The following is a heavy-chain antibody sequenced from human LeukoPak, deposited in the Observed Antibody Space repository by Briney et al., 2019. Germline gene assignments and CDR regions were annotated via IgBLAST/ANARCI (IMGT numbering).Heavy chain of an antibody. CDR2: INAGNGNT. V-gene: IGHV1-3*01. CDR3: ASLKTGSGYYFDY. J-gene: IGHJ4*02. D-gene: IGHD3-22*01. Sequence: ASVKVSCKASGYTFTSYAMHWVRQAPGQRLEWMGWINAGNGNTKYSQKFQGRVTISRDISASTAYMELSSLRSEDTAVYYCASLKTGSGYYFDYWGQGTLVTVSS. CDR1: GYTFTSYA.